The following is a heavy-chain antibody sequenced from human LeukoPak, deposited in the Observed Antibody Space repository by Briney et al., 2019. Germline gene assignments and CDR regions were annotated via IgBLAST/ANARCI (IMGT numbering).Heavy chain of an antibody. CDR1: GYPFTTYG. V-gene: IGHV1-18*01. CDR3: ARASYYCARTTCYPGEY. D-gene: IGHD2-2*01. Sequence: ASVKVSCKASGYPFTTYGINWVRQAPGQGLEWMGWISTYNGDTNYAQKFQGRVTMTTDTSTSTAYIELRSLTSDDTAVYYCARASYYCARTTCYPGEYWGQGTLITVSS. J-gene: IGHJ4*02. CDR2: ISTYNGDT.